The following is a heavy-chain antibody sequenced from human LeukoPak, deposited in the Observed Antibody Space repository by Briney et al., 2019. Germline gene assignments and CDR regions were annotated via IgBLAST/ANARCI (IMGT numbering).Heavy chain of an antibody. CDR3: VSFYETY. CDR1: GFTFSSYA. J-gene: IGHJ4*02. D-gene: IGHD2/OR15-2a*01. V-gene: IGHV3-74*01. Sequence: GGSLRLSCAASGFTFSSYAMNWVRQAPGKGLVWVSHINSDGSWTSYADSVKGRFTISKDNAKNTVYLQMNSLRAEDTAVYYCVSFYETYWGRGTLVTASS. CDR2: INSDGSWT.